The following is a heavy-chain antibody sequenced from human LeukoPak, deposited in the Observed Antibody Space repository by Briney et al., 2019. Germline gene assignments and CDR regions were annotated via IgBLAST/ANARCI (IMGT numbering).Heavy chain of an antibody. CDR3: AREAPDYGSGSYYFDY. V-gene: IGHV4-59*01. J-gene: IGHJ4*02. CDR2: IYYSGST. CDR1: GDSISSYY. Sequence: SETLSLTCTVSGDSISSYYWSWIRQPPGKGLEWIGYIYYSGSTNYNPSLKSRVTISVDTSKNQFSLKLSSVTAADTAVYYCAREAPDYGSGSYYFDYWGQGTLVTVSS. D-gene: IGHD3-10*01.